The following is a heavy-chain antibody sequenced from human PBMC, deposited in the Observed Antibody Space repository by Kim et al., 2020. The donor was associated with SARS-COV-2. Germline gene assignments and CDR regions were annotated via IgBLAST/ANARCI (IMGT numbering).Heavy chain of an antibody. D-gene: IGHD2-15*01. CDR2: INHSGST. CDR1: GGSFSGYY. V-gene: IGHV4-34*01. J-gene: IGHJ4*02. Sequence: SETLSLTCAVYGGSFSGYYWSWIRQPPGKGLEWIGEINHSGSTNYNPSLKSRVTISVDTSKNQFSLKLSSVTAADTAVYYCATPSRWFYFDYWGQGTLVT. CDR3: ATPSRWFYFDY.